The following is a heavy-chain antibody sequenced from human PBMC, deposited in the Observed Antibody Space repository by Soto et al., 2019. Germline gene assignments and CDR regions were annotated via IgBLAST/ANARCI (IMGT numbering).Heavy chain of an antibody. V-gene: IGHV4-39*01. J-gene: IGHJ5*02. CDR3: AVVDSTGNWFDP. D-gene: IGHD6-25*01. CDR2: MYYSGTT. Sequence: SETLSLTCTVSGGSISSSDFYWGWLRQTPGKGLEFIGSMYYSGTTYYNPSLKSRVTISVGTSKNQFTLKLISVTAADTAVYYCAVVDSTGNWFDPWGEGALVTVSS. CDR1: GGSISSSDFY.